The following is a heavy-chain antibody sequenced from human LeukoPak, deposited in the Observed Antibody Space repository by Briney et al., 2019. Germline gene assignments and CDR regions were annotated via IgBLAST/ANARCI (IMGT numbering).Heavy chain of an antibody. V-gene: IGHV3-30*04. Sequence: PGGSLRLSCAASGFTFSSYAMHWVRQAPGKGLEGVAVISYDGSNKYYADSVKGRFTISRDNSKNTLYLQMNSLRAEDTAVYYCTRDLLAMVRGVISAFDIWGQGTMVTVSS. J-gene: IGHJ3*02. CDR2: ISYDGSNK. D-gene: IGHD3-10*01. CDR3: TRDLLAMVRGVISAFDI. CDR1: GFTFSSYA.